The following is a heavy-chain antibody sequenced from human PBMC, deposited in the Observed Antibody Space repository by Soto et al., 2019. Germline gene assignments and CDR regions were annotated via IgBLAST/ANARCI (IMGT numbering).Heavy chain of an antibody. CDR3: AREGGYYYDSSGYYAFDY. D-gene: IGHD3-22*01. Sequence: PSETLSLTCTVSGGSISGGGYCWSWIRQHPGKGLEWIGYIYYSGSTYYNPSLKSRVTISVDTSKNQFSLKLSSVTAADTAVYYCAREGGYYYDSSGYYAFDYWGQGTLVTVSS. V-gene: IGHV4-31*03. CDR2: IYYSGST. CDR1: GGSISGGGYC. J-gene: IGHJ4*02.